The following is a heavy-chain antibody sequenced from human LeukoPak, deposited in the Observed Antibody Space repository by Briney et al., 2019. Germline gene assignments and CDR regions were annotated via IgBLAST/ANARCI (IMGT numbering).Heavy chain of an antibody. J-gene: IGHJ5*02. V-gene: IGHV4-39*01. Sequence: SETLSLTCTVSGGSIRSGGYYWGWIRQPPGKGLEWIGNILDSARNTYNPSLESRVTISIDTSKNQFSLKLSAVTAADTAVYYCARRLGAAGWFDPWGQGTLVTVSS. CDR2: ILDSARN. CDR3: ARRLGAAGWFDP. D-gene: IGHD6-19*01. CDR1: GGSIRSGGYY.